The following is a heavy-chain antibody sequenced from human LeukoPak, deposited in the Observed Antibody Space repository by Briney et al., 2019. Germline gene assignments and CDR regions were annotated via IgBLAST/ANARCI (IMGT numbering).Heavy chain of an antibody. D-gene: IGHD2-2*01. J-gene: IGHJ4*02. V-gene: IGHV4-59*11. CDR3: ARGGQLPLTTFDY. CDR1: GGSISSHY. CDR2: IYYSGST. Sequence: SETLSLTCTVSGGSISSHYWSWLRQPPGKGLEWIGYIYYSGSTNYNPSLKSRVTISVDTSKNQFSLKLSSVTAADTAVYYCARGGQLPLTTFDYWGQGTLVTVSS.